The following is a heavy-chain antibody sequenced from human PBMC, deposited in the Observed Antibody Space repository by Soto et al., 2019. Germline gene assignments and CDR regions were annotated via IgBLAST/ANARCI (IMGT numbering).Heavy chain of an antibody. J-gene: IGHJ4*02. CDR1: GFTFDDYT. D-gene: IGHD3-22*01. CDR3: AKALAYDSSGYYPVLDY. CDR2: ISWDGGST. V-gene: IGHV3-43*01. Sequence: EVQLVESGGVVVQPGGSLRLSCAASGFTFDDYTMHWVRQAPGKGLEWVSLISWDGGSTYYADSVKGRFTISRDNSKNSLYLQMNSLRTEDTALYYCAKALAYDSSGYYPVLDYWGQGTLVTVSS.